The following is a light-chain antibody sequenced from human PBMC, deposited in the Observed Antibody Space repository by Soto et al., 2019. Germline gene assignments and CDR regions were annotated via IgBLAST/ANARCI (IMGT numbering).Light chain of an antibody. J-gene: IGKJ1*01. CDR2: GAS. Sequence: PGERASLSFRTSHSVISNYLSWYQQKPGQAPRLLIYGASTRATGIPARFSGSGSGTEFTLTISSLQSEDFAVYYCQQYNNWPLTFGQGTKVDI. CDR1: HSVISN. V-gene: IGKV3-15*01. CDR3: QQYNNWPLT.